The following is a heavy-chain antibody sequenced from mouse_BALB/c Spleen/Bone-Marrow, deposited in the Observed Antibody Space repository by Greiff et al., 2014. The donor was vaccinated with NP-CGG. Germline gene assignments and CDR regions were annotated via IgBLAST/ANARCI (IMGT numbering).Heavy chain of an antibody. CDR2: IDPANGNT. Sequence: VQLQQSGAEPVKPGASVKLSCTASGFNIKDTYMHWVKQRPEQGLEWIGRIDPANGNTKYDPKFQGKATITADTSSNTAYLQLSSLTSEDTAVYYCVRGHSYYVGYYFDNWGQGTTLTVSS. CDR1: GFNIKDTY. CDR3: VRGHSYYVGYYFDN. V-gene: IGHV14-3*02. J-gene: IGHJ2*01. D-gene: IGHD2-12*01.